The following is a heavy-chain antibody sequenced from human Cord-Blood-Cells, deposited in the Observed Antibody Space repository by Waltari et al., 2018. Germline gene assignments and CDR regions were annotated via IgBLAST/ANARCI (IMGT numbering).Heavy chain of an antibody. D-gene: IGHD5-18*01. J-gene: IGHJ3*02. CDR1: GWSVSGYY. V-gene: IGHV4-34*01. CDR2: NNHSGSN. CDR3: ARRGYSYGYDAFDI. Sequence: QVQLQQWGAGLLKPSETLSLTCAVYGWSVSGYYWSWIRQPPGKGLEWIGENNHSGSNKYNPSLKSRVTISVDTSKNQFSLKLSSVTAADTAVYYCARRGYSYGYDAFDIWGQGTMVTVSS.